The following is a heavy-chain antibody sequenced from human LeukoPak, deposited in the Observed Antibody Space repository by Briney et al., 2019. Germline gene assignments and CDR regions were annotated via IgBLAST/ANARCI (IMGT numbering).Heavy chain of an antibody. CDR2: MNPNSGNT. CDR1: GYTFTSYD. CDR3: ARANLGFDY. J-gene: IGHJ4*02. D-gene: IGHD3-16*01. V-gene: IGHV1-8*01. Sequence: ASVKVSCKASGYTFTSYDINWVRHATGQGLEWMGWMNPNSGNTGYAQKFQGRVTLTRDTSISTAYMELSSLGSEDTAVYYCARANLGFDYWGQGTLVTVSS.